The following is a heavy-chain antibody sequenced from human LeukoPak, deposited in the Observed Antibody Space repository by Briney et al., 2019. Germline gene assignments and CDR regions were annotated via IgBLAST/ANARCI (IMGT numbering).Heavy chain of an antibody. Sequence: PSETLSLTCAVYGGSFSGYYWSGIRQPPGKGLEWIGEINHSGSTNYNPSLKSRVTISVDTSKNQLSLKLSSVTAADTAVYYCARGRIAVAGAVTGNNWFDPWGQGTLVTVSS. CDR1: GGSFSGYY. CDR3: ARGRIAVAGAVTGNNWFDP. CDR2: INHSGST. D-gene: IGHD6-19*01. V-gene: IGHV4-34*01. J-gene: IGHJ5*02.